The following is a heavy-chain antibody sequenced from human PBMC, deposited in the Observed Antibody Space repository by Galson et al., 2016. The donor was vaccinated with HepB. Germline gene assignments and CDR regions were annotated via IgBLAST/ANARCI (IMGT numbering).Heavy chain of an antibody. V-gene: IGHV2-70*04. CDR1: GFSLTTTGMR. CDR3: VRMVPSAVGYDY. CDR2: IDWDDDK. D-gene: IGHD1-26*01. J-gene: IGHJ4*02. Sequence: PALVKPTQTLTLTCTFSGFSLTTTGMRVSWVRQPPGKALEWLARIDWDDDKYYSTSLKTRLTISKDTSKNQVVLTLTNIDPVDTATYYCVRMVPSAVGYDYWGQGTLVTVSS.